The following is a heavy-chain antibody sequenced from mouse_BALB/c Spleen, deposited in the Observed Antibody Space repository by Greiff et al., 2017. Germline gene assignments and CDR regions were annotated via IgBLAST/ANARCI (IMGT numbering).Heavy chain of an antibody. Sequence: EVKLMESGGGLVKPGGSLKLSCAASGFTFSSYAMSWVRQTPEKRLEWVASISSGGSTYYPDSVKGRFTIPRANARNILYLQMSSLRSEDTAMYYCARASTMITTTGFAYWGQGTLVTVSA. D-gene: IGHD2-4*01. CDR2: ISSGGST. V-gene: IGHV5-6-5*01. J-gene: IGHJ3*01. CDR1: GFTFSSYA. CDR3: ARASTMITTTGFAY.